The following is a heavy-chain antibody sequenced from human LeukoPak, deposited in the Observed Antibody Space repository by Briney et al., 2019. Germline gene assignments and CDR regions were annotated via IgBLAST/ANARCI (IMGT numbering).Heavy chain of an antibody. J-gene: IGHJ6*02. CDR2: INPSGGST. CDR1: GYTFTSYY. Sequence: GASVKVSCKASGYTFTSYYMHWVRQAPGQGLEWKGIINPSGGSTSYAQKFQGRVTMTRDTSTSTVYMELSSLRSEDTAVYYCAREKSGSYSSDWYYGMDVWGQGTTVTVSS. D-gene: IGHD1-26*01. V-gene: IGHV1-46*01. CDR3: AREKSGSYSSDWYYGMDV.